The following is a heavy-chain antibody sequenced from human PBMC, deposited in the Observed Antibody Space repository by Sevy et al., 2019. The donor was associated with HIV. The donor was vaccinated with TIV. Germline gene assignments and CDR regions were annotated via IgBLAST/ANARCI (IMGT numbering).Heavy chain of an antibody. CDR2: ISSSSSYI. J-gene: IGHJ4*02. CDR3: ARDPTYYYDSRERNYFDY. Sequence: GGSLRLSCAASGFTFSSYSMNWVRQAPGKGLEWVSSISSSSSYIYYADSVKGRFTNSRDNAKNSLYLQMNSLRAEDTAVYYCARDPTYYYDSRERNYFDYWGQGTLVTVSS. CDR1: GFTFSSYS. V-gene: IGHV3-21*01. D-gene: IGHD3-22*01.